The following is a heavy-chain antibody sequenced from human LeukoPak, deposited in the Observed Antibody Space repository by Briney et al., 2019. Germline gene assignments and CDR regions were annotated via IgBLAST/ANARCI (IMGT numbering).Heavy chain of an antibody. Sequence: GGSPRFSCAASGFTFSSYSMNWVRQAPGKGLEWVGRIKSKTDGGTTDYAAPVKGRFTISGDDSKNTLFLQMNSLKTEDTAVYYCTTRVWGYDYWGQGTLVTVSS. CDR2: IKSKTDGGTT. D-gene: IGHD3-16*01. CDR1: GFTFSSYS. CDR3: TTRVWGYDY. J-gene: IGHJ4*02. V-gene: IGHV3-15*01.